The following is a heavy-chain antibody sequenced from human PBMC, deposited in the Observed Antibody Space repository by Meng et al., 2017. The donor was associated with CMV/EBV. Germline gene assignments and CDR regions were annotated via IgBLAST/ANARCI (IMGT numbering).Heavy chain of an antibody. D-gene: IGHD3-22*01. J-gene: IGHJ6*02. V-gene: IGHV3-15*01. CDR3: TTSDSSGYHRYYYYGMDV. CDR1: GFTFSNAW. CDR2: IKSKTDGGTT. Sequence: GGSLKISCAASGFTFSNAWMSWVRQAPGKGLEWVGRIKSKTDGGTTDYAAPVKGRFTISRDDSKNTLYLQMNSLKTEDTAVYYCTTSDSSGYHRYYYYGMDVWGQGTTVTV.